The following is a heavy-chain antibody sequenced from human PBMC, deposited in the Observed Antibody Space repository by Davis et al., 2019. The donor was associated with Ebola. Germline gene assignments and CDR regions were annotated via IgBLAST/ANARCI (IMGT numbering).Heavy chain of an antibody. Sequence: ESLKISCAVYGGSFSSYYWSWIRQPPGKGLEWIGYIYYSGSTNYNPSLKSRVTISVDTSKNQFSLKLSSVTAADTAVYYCARDAYYYDSSGYYGRGGFDYWGQGTLVTVSS. CDR1: GGSFSSYY. CDR2: IYYSGST. CDR3: ARDAYYYDSSGYYGRGGFDY. D-gene: IGHD3-22*01. V-gene: IGHV4-59*01. J-gene: IGHJ4*02.